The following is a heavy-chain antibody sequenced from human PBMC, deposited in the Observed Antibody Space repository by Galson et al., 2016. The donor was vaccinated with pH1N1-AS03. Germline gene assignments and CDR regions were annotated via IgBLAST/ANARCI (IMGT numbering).Heavy chain of an antibody. CDR1: GVSVSSGNYY. D-gene: IGHD5-12*01. V-gene: IGHV4-61*02. Sequence: TLSLTCSVSGVSVSSGNYYWTWIRQPAGKGLEWIGRIYSGARAANYNPSLKSRATISLDTSQNQFSLILNSVTAAGTAVYYCARQVWISWWWFDPWGQGTLVTVSS. CDR3: ARQVWISWWWFDP. J-gene: IGHJ5*02. CDR2: IYSGARAA.